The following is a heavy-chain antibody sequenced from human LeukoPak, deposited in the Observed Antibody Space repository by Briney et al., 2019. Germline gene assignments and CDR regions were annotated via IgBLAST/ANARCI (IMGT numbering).Heavy chain of an antibody. Sequence: SETLSLTCTVSGGSISSGDYYWTWIRQPAGKGLEWIGSIYYSGSTYYNPSLKSRVTISVDTSKNQFSLKLSSVTAADTAVYYCARRAPRAVVWFDPWGQGTLVTVSS. CDR1: GGSISSGDYY. V-gene: IGHV4-39*01. CDR3: ARRAPRAVVWFDP. CDR2: IYYSGST. D-gene: IGHD6-6*01. J-gene: IGHJ5*02.